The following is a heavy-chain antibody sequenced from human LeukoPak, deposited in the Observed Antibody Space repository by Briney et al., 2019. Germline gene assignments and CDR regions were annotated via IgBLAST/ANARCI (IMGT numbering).Heavy chain of an antibody. V-gene: IGHV1-18*01. CDR3: ARGQYSYGVYYYYGMDV. CDR1: GYTFTSYG. Sequence: ASVKVSCKASGYTFTSYGISGVRQAPGQGLEWMGWISAYNGNTNYAQKLQGRVTMTTDTSTSTAYMELRSLRSDDTAVYYCARGQYSYGVYYYYGMDVWGQGTTVTVSS. J-gene: IGHJ6*02. D-gene: IGHD5-18*01. CDR2: ISAYNGNT.